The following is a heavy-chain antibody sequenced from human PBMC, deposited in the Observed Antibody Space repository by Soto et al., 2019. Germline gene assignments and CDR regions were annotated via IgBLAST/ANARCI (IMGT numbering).Heavy chain of an antibody. CDR2: ISSSSSTI. J-gene: IGHJ4*02. CDR3: ARDYYKYYDSSGSYNFDS. Sequence: PGGSLRLSCAASGFTFSSYAMSWVRQAPGKGLEWVSYISSSSSTIYYADSVKGRFTISRDNAKNSLYLQMNSLRAEDTAVYYCARDYYKYYDSSGSYNFDSWGQGTLVTVSS. D-gene: IGHD3-22*01. V-gene: IGHV3-48*01. CDR1: GFTFSSYA.